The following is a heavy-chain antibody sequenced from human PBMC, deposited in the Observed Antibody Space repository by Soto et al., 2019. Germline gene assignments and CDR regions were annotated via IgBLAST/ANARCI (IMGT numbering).Heavy chain of an antibody. V-gene: IGHV3-30-3*01. Sequence: QVQLVESGGGVVQPGRSLRLSCAASGFTFSTYTLHWVRQAPGKGLEWVAGISFDGSSKYYADSVKGRFTISRDNSKNTLYRQMDSLRVEDTAVYHCARIYCSSSTCPRRGYYYGMDVWGQGTTVTVSS. CDR1: GFTFSTYT. CDR2: ISFDGSSK. D-gene: IGHD2-2*01. CDR3: ARIYCSSSTCPRRGYYYGMDV. J-gene: IGHJ6*02.